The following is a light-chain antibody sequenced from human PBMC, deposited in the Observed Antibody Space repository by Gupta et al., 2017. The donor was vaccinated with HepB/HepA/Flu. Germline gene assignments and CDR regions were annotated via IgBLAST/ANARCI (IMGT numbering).Light chain of an antibody. Sequence: DIQLIQSPSSLSASVGDTATLACRASQTIAMFVHWFQQKPGQAPKLLISNAARLQSGVPARFSGSGFGTDFTLTISGLQPEDFGTYYCQQSYSPRPFTFGPGTKVDIK. V-gene: IGKV1-39*01. J-gene: IGKJ3*01. CDR2: NAA. CDR3: QQSYSPRPFT. CDR1: QTIAMF.